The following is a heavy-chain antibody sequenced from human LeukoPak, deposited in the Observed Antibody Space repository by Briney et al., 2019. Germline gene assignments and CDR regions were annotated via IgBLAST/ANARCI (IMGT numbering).Heavy chain of an antibody. Sequence: GGSLRLSCAASGFTVSSNYMSCVRQAPGKGLEWVSVIYSGGSTYYADSVKGRFTISRDNSKNTLYLQMNSLRAEDTAVYYCARDPVPGIAADWGQGTLVTVSS. CDR1: GFTVSSNY. J-gene: IGHJ4*02. CDR3: ARDPVPGIAAD. V-gene: IGHV3-66*01. D-gene: IGHD6-25*01. CDR2: IYSGGST.